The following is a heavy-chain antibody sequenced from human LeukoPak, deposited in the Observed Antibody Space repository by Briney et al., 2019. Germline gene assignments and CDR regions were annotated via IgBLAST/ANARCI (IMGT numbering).Heavy chain of an antibody. CDR2: IDPNSGGT. J-gene: IGHJ4*02. D-gene: IGHD6-13*01. CDR1: GYTFTGYY. Sequence: ASVKVSCKASGYTFTGYYIHWVRQAPGQGLEWMGRIDPNSGGTYHAQKFQGRVTMTRDTSISTAYMELSSLRSDDTAVYYCARDRAATLRDFWGQGILVTVSS. V-gene: IGHV1-2*02. CDR3: ARDRAATLRDF.